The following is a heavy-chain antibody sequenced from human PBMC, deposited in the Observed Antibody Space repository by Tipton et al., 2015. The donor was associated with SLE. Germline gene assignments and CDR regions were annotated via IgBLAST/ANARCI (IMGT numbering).Heavy chain of an antibody. D-gene: IGHD3/OR15-3a*01. CDR2: IYYSGST. V-gene: IGHV4-39*01. CDR1: GGSISSISYY. CDR3: ARLDSAFHAFDI. Sequence: TLSLTCTVSGGSISSISYYWGWIRQPPGKGLEWIGSIYYSGSTYYNPSLKSRVTISVDTSKNQFSLKLSSVTAADTAVYYCARLDSAFHAFDIWGQGTTVTVSS. J-gene: IGHJ3*02.